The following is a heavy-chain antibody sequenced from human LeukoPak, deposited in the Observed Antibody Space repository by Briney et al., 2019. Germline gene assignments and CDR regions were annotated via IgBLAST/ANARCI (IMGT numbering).Heavy chain of an antibody. Sequence: PGGSLRLSCAASGFTFSTYGIHWVRQAPGKGLEWVAFMSYDGSNQNHVDSVKGRFTISRDNSKNTLYPQMNSLRAEDTAVYYCAKDREASWATDYWGQGTLVTVSS. CDR1: GFTFSTYG. V-gene: IGHV3-30*18. CDR3: AKDREASWATDY. CDR2: MSYDGSNQ. D-gene: IGHD7-27*01. J-gene: IGHJ4*02.